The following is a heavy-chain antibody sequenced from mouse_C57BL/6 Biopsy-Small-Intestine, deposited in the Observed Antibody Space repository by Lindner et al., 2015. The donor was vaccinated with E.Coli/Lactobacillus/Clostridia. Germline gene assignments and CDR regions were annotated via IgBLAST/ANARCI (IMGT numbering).Heavy chain of an antibody. CDR1: GYTFTGYW. Sequence: QLQESGAELMKPGASVKLSCKATGYTFTGYWIEWVKQRPGHGLEWIGEILPGSGSSKYNERFKGKATVTADISSNTAYMQLSSLTTEDSAIYYCARRFGVPYVMDYWGQGTSVTVSS. CDR3: ARRFGVPYVMDY. CDR2: ILPGSGSS. V-gene: IGHV1-9*01. D-gene: IGHD3-1*01. J-gene: IGHJ4*01.